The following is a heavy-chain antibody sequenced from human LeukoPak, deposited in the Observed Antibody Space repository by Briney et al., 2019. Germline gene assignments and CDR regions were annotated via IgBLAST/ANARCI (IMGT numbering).Heavy chain of an antibody. CDR3: ARGVPVYNCFDP. D-gene: IGHD2-2*01. Sequence: SETLSRTCSVSGGSISSGGYSWNWIRQPPEKGLECIGYIYHSGSTYYKPSLKSRVTISVDSSKNQVSRKLSSVTAADTAVYYCARGVPVYNCFDPWGQGSLVTVSS. V-gene: IGHV4-30-2*01. J-gene: IGHJ5*02. CDR1: GGSISSGGYS. CDR2: IYHSGST.